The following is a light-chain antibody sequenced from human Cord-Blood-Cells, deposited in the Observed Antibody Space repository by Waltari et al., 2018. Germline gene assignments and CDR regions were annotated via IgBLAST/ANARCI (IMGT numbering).Light chain of an antibody. CDR3: QQSYSTPWT. J-gene: IGKJ1*01. CDR1: QSISSY. V-gene: IGKV1-39*01. Sequence: DIQMTQSPSALSASVGHRVNITCRASQSISSYLNWYQQKPGNAPKLLIYAASSLQSGVPSRFSGSGSGTDFTLTISSLQPEDFATYYCQQSYSTPWTFGQGTKVEIK. CDR2: AAS.